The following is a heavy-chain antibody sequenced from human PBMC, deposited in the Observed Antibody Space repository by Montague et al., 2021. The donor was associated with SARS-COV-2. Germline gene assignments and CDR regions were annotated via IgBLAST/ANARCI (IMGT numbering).Heavy chain of an antibody. V-gene: IGHV4-31*03. D-gene: IGHD2-15*01. J-gene: IGHJ4*02. CDR2: IYYSGST. CDR3: ARLTAGYCSVGSCYWGTGFYC. CDR1: GGSISSGGYY. Sequence: TLSLTCTVSGGSISSGGYYWSWIRQHPGKGLEWIGYIYYSGSTYYNPSLESRVTISVDTYKNQFSLKLGSVTAADTAVYYCARLTAGYCSVGSCYWGTGFYCWCQGTLVPVSS.